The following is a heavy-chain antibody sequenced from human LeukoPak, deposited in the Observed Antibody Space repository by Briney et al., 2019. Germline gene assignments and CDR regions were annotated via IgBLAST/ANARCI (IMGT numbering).Heavy chain of an antibody. V-gene: IGHV3-15*05. CDR3: KRDIVVVPTAITDYYQYYGMDV. CDR2: IRSKTDGGKI. Sequence: AGGSLRLSCAASGFTFSNAWMSWVRQAPGKGLEWVGRIRSKTDGGKIDYAAPVKGRFTISRDDSESTLYLQMNNLKTEDTAVYYCKRDIVVVPTAITDYYQYYGMDVWGQGTTVAVSS. D-gene: IGHD2-2*01. J-gene: IGHJ6*02. CDR1: GFTFSNAW.